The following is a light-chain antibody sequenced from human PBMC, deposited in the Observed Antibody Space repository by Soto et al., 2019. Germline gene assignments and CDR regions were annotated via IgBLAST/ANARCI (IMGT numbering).Light chain of an antibody. CDR3: QHYKMYSTWT. Sequence: DIQMTQSPSTVSAYVGDSVTITCRASQSITTWLAWYQQRPGKAHKLLIYDVSSLQSGVPSRFSGSGSGTEFTLTISSLQPDDFATYYCQHYKMYSTWTFGQGTKLEIK. J-gene: IGKJ1*01. V-gene: IGKV1-5*01. CDR2: DVS. CDR1: QSITTW.